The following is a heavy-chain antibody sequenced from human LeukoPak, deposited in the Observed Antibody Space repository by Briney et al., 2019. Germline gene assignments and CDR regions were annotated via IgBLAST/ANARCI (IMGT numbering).Heavy chain of an antibody. D-gene: IGHD3-10*01. CDR1: GFTFSSYS. Sequence: PGGSLRLSCAASGFTFSSYSMNWVRQAPGKGLEWVSRINDIGTDRIYADSVKGRFTISRDNAKNSLYLQMNSLRAEDTAVYYCARGGYYFDYWGQGTLVTVSS. CDR2: INDIGTDR. CDR3: ARGGYYFDY. V-gene: IGHV3-21*01. J-gene: IGHJ4*02.